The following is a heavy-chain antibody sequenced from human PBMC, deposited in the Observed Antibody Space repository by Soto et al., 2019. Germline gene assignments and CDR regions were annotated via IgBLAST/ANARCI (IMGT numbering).Heavy chain of an antibody. D-gene: IGHD4-17*01. Sequence: EVQLVESGGGLVQPGGSLRLSCAASGFTFSSYWMHWVRQAPGKGLVWVSRINSDGSSTSYADSVKGRFTISRDHAKNTLYLTMNSLRAEDTAVYYWARDSGDSPPADYWGQGTLVSVSS. CDR3: ARDSGDSPPADY. CDR1: GFTFSSYW. V-gene: IGHV3-74*01. J-gene: IGHJ4*02. CDR2: INSDGSST.